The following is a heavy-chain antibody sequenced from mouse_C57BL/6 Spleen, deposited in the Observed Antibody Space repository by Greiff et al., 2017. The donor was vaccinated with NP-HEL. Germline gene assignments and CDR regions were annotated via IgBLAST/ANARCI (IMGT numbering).Heavy chain of an antibody. CDR1: GYTFTDYE. CDR2: IDPEPGGT. J-gene: IGHJ4*01. V-gene: IGHV1-15*01. D-gene: IGHD2-3*01. Sequence: QVQLKESGAELVRPGASVTLSCKASGYTFTDYEMHWVKQTPVHGLEWIGAIDPEPGGTAYNQKFKGKAILTADKSSSTAYMELRSLTSEDSAVYYCTKWLLPDYYAMDYWGQGTSVTVSS. CDR3: TKWLLPDYYAMDY.